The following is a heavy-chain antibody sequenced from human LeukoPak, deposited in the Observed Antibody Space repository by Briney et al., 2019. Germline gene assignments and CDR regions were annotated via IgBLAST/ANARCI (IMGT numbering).Heavy chain of an antibody. CDR1: GGSISSSSYY. J-gene: IGHJ4*02. CDR2: IYYSGST. Sequence: SETLSLTCTVSGGSISSSSYYWGWIRQPPGKGLEWIGSIYYSGSTYYNPSLKSRVTISVDTSKNQFSLKLSSVTAADTAVYYCAGHYVGSRRWYSSGWYGSFSARWGQGTLVTVSS. CDR3: AGHYVGSRRWYSSGWYGSFSAR. V-gene: IGHV4-39*01. D-gene: IGHD6-19*01.